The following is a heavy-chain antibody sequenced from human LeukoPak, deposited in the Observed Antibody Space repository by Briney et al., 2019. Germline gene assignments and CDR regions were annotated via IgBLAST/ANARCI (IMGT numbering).Heavy chain of an antibody. J-gene: IGHJ5*02. V-gene: IGHV4-61*01. Sequence: SETLSLTCTVSGGSVSSGSYYWSWIRQPPGKGLEWIGYIYYSGSTNYNPSLKSRVTISVDTSKNQFSLKLSSVTAADTAVYYCARDGSRDGYNYHLSWGQGTLVTVSS. CDR1: GGSVSSGSYY. D-gene: IGHD5-24*01. CDR2: IYYSGST. CDR3: ARDGSRDGYNYHLS.